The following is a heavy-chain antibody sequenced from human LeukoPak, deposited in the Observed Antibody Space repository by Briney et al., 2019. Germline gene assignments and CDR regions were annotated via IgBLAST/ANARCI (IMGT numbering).Heavy chain of an antibody. CDR1: GGSISSSSYY. Sequence: SETLSLTCTVSGGSISSSSYYWGWIRQPPGKGLEWIGSIYYSGSTYYNPSLKSRVTISVDTSKNQFSLKLSSVTAADTAVYYCARGVWWDYWGQGTLVTVSS. CDR3: ARGVWWDY. J-gene: IGHJ4*02. V-gene: IGHV4-39*07. CDR2: IYYSGST. D-gene: IGHD1-26*01.